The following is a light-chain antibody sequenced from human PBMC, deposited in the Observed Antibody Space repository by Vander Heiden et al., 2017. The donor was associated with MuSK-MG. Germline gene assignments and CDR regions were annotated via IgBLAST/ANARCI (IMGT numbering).Light chain of an antibody. CDR1: QDIKNY. V-gene: IGKV1-16*01. Sequence: DIQVTQSPSSLSASVGDRVTITCRATQDIKNYLAWYQQKPGQAPKSLIYLASTLQIGVPSRFSASGSGTHFTLTINSLQPGDFATYYCQQYDIYPFIFGQGTRL. CDR3: QQYDIYPFI. CDR2: LAS. J-gene: IGKJ5*01.